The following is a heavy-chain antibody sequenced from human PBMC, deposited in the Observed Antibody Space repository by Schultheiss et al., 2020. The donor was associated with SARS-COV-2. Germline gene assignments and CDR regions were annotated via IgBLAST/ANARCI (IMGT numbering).Heavy chain of an antibody. J-gene: IGHJ3*02. CDR2: IIPIFGTA. CDR1: GGTFSSYA. D-gene: IGHD2-21*01. V-gene: IGHV1-69*06. CDR3: AIAYCGGDCYLYDAFDI. Sequence: SVKVSCKASGGTFSSYAISWVRQAPGQGLEWMGGIIPIFGTANYAQKFQGRVTITADKSTSTAYMELSSLRSEDTAVYYCAIAYCGGDCYLYDAFDIWGQGTMVTVSS.